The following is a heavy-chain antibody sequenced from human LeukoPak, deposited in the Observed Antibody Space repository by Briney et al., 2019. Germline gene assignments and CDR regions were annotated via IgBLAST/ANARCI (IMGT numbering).Heavy chain of an antibody. CDR2: IRQDGGAT. V-gene: IGHV3-7*01. D-gene: IGHD5-18*01. Sequence: GGSLRLSCAASGFTFTSYWMTWVRQAPGRGLEWLANIRQDGGATYYGGSVKGRFTISRDNAKNSLFLQMNSLRAEDTAVYYCATSKDTAGGPYWGQGTLVTVSS. J-gene: IGHJ4*02. CDR1: GFTFTSYW. CDR3: ATSKDTAGGPY.